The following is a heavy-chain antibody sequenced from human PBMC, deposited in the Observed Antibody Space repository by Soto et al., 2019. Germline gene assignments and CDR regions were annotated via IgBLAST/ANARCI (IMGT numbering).Heavy chain of an antibody. J-gene: IGHJ4*02. CDR2: MKQDGGEK. CDR3: ATDRDVWGSYLFDN. V-gene: IGHV3-7*01. Sequence: PGGSLRLSCAASGFTFSRYWMSWVRQAPGKGLEWVANMKQDGGEKYYVDFVKGRFTISRDNAKNSLYLQMNSLRAEDTAVYYCATDRDVWGSYLFDNWGQGILVTVSS. D-gene: IGHD3-16*02. CDR1: GFTFSRYW.